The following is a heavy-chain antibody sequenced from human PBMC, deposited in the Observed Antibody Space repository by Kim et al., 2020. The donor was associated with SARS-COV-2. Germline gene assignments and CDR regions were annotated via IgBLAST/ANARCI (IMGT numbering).Heavy chain of an antibody. D-gene: IGHD2-2*02. CDR2: ISGSGGST. J-gene: IGHJ6*02. Sequence: GGSLRLSCAASGFTFSSYAMSWVRQAPGKGLEWVSAISGSGGSTYYADSVKGRFTISRDNSKNTLYLQMNSLRAEDTAVYYCAKNIVVVPAAIRGYYYGMDVWGQGTTVTVSS. CDR3: AKNIVVVPAAIRGYYYGMDV. CDR1: GFTFSSYA. V-gene: IGHV3-23*01.